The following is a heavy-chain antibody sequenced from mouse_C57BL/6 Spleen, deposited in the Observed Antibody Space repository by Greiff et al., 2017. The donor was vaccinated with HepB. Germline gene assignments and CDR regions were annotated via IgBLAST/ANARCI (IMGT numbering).Heavy chain of an antibody. CDR1: GYTFTEYT. J-gene: IGHJ4*01. Sequence: QVQLQQSGAELVKPGASVKLSCKASGYTFTEYTIHWVKQRSGQGLEWIGWFYPGSGSIKYNEKFKDKATLTADKSSSTVYMELSRLRSEDSAVYFCARHEVVGYYAMDYWGQGTSVTVSS. CDR2: FYPGSGSI. V-gene: IGHV1-62-2*01. CDR3: ARHEVVGYYAMDY. D-gene: IGHD3-3*01.